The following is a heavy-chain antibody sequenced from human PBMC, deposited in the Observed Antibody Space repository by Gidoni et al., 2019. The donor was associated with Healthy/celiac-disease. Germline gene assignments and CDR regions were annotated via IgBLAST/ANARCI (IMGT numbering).Heavy chain of an antibody. CDR2: INHRGST. V-gene: IGHV4-34*01. Sequence: FSGYYWSWIRQPPGKGLEWIGEINHRGSTNYNPSLKSRVTISVDTSKNQFSLKLSSVTAADTAVYYCARVRSRSSWGPCWGYWGQGTLVTVSS. CDR3: ARVRSRSSWGPCWGY. J-gene: IGHJ4*02. D-gene: IGHD6-13*01. CDR1: FSGYY.